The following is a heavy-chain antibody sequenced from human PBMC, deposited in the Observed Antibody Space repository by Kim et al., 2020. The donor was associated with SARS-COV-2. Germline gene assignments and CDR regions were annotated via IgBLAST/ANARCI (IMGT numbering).Heavy chain of an antibody. V-gene: IGHV3-9*01. CDR3: AKQPNGYGWERYFGMDV. CDR1: GFTIGYYA. CDR2: IDRNGGNI. D-gene: IGHD5-18*01. Sequence: GGSLRLSCVASGFTIGYYAMYWVRQAPGKGLEWVSGIDRNGGNIGYADSVKGRFTISRDNAKNSLYLQMNSLRAEDTALYYCAKQPNGYGWERYFGMDV. J-gene: IGHJ6*01.